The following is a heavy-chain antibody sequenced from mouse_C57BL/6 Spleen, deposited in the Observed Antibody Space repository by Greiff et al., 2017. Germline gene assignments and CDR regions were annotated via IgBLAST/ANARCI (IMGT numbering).Heavy chain of an antibody. J-gene: IGHJ4*01. CDR1: GYTFTSYW. Sequence: QVQLQQPGAELVKPGASVKLSCKASGYTFTSYWMHWVKQRPGQGLEWIGMIHPNSGSTNYNEKFKSKATLTVDKSSSTAYMQLSSLTSEDSAVXYCAQEDSKEENAMDYWGQGTTVTVSS. V-gene: IGHV1-64*01. CDR2: IHPNSGST. D-gene: IGHD2-5*01. CDR3: AQEDSKEENAMDY.